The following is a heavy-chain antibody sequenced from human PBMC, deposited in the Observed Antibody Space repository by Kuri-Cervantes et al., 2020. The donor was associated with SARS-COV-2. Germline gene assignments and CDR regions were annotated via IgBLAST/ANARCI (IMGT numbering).Heavy chain of an antibody. V-gene: IGHV4-4*07. CDR1: GGSISSYY. Sequence: GSLRLSCTVSGGSISSYYWSWIRQPTGKGLEWIGRIYTSGSTNYNPSLKSRVTMSVDTSKNQFSLKLSSVTAADTAVHYCARERGIAAAGTNYFDYWGQGTLVTVSS. CDR2: IYTSGST. CDR3: ARERGIAAAGTNYFDY. J-gene: IGHJ4*02. D-gene: IGHD6-13*01.